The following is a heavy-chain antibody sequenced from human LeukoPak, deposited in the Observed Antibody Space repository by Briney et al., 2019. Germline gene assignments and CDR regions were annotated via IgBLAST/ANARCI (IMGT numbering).Heavy chain of an antibody. CDR3: ARDTGVPAAHAHCSGGSCSNPFGMDV. D-gene: IGHD2-15*01. J-gene: IGHJ6*02. CDR1: GYTFTGYH. V-gene: IGHV1-2*02. Sequence: GASVKVSCKASGYTFTGYHMHWVRQAPGQGLEWMGWINPNSGGTNYAQKFQGRVTMTRDTSISTAYMELSRLRSDDTAVYYCARDTGVPAAHAHCSGGSCSNPFGMDVWGQGTTVTVSS. CDR2: INPNSGGT.